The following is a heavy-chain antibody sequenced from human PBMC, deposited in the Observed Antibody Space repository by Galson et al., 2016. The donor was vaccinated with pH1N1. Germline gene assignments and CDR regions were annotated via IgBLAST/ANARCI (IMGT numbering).Heavy chain of an antibody. CDR3: ARRSTELGLDY. D-gene: IGHD2/OR15-2a*01. V-gene: IGHV5-51*03. Sequence: QSGAEVKKPGESLKISCQASGYTFTTYWIGWVRQMPGKGLEWMGIISPGDSETTYSPSFEGQVTFSVDKSKNTAYLHWSSLKASDTAIYYCARRSTELGLDYWGQGVLVTVSS. CDR2: ISPGDSET. CDR1: GYTFTTYW. J-gene: IGHJ4*02.